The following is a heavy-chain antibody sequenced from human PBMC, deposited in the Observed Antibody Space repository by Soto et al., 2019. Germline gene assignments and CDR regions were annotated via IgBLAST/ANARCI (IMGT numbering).Heavy chain of an antibody. CDR1: GFTFSSYA. CDR3: ARVGSGGEIDY. V-gene: IGHV3-23*01. J-gene: IGHJ4*02. Sequence: EMQLLESGGGLVQPGGSLRLSCAASGFTFSSYAMSWVRQAPGKGLEWVSAISGSGGGTYYADSVKGRFTISRDNSKNTLYLQMNSLRAEDTAVYYCARVGSGGEIDYWGQGTLVTVSS. D-gene: IGHD2-21*01. CDR2: ISGSGGGT.